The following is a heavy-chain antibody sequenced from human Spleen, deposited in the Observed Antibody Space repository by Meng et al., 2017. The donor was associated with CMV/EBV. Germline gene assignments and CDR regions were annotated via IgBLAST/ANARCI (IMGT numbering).Heavy chain of an antibody. CDR3: ARGVASAGAGD. V-gene: IGHV3-74*01. CDR1: GFTFSSYW. CDR2: INSDGSRT. D-gene: IGHD6-13*01. Sequence: LSCAASGFTFSSYWMHWVRQAPGRGLVWVSRINSDGSRTSYADSVKGRFTISRDNAKNTVHLQMNSLRAEDTAVYYCARGVASAGAGDWGQGTLVTVSS. J-gene: IGHJ4*02.